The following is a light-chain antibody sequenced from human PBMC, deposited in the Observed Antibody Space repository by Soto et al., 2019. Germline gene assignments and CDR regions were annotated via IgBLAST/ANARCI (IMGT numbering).Light chain of an antibody. V-gene: IGKV3-15*01. J-gene: IGKJ4*01. CDR1: ESVSSN. CDR2: SAS. Sequence: EIVMTQSPAILSVSQGERATLSCRASESVSSNLAWYQQKPGQAPRLLIYSASARATGIPARFSGSGSGTEFTLTISSLQSEDFAVYYCQQYNKWPLTFGGGTKVEIK. CDR3: QQYNKWPLT.